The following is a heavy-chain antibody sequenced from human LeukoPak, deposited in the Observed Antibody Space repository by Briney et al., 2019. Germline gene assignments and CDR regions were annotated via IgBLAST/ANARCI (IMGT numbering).Heavy chain of an antibody. CDR2: IYYSGST. CDR3: ARVVVVPAATYYYYYMDV. V-gene: IGHV4-39*07. Sequence: SETLSLTCTVSGGSISSSSYYWGWIRQPPGKGLEWIGSIYYSGSTYYNPSLKSRVTISVDTSENQFSLKLSSVTAADTAVYYCARVVVVPAATYYYYYMDVWGKGTTVTVSS. D-gene: IGHD2-2*01. CDR1: GGSISSSSYY. J-gene: IGHJ6*03.